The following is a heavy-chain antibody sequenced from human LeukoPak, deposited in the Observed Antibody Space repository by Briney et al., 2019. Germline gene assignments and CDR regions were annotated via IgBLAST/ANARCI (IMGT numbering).Heavy chain of an antibody. D-gene: IGHD1-7*01. Sequence: ASVKVSCKVSGYTFIDYYIHWLRQAPGQGLEWMGFINGSLNDIKYAQKFRSRVTLTRDTSISTAYMELRGLRSDDTAVYYCARDYGTTGENAFDIWGQGTMVTVSS. V-gene: IGHV1-2*02. CDR1: GYTFIDYY. CDR2: INGSLNDI. J-gene: IGHJ3*02. CDR3: ARDYGTTGENAFDI.